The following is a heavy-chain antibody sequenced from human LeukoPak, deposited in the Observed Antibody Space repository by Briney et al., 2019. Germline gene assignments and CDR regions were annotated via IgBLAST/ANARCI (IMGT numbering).Heavy chain of an antibody. D-gene: IGHD3-3*01. CDR2: INPDGSGA. Sequence: GGSLRLSCAASGFTFSNFWMHWVRQAPGKGLVWVSRINPDGSGADYADSVKGRFTISRDNAKNTLYLQMTSLRAEDTAVYYCAKSMSGLNDYWGQGTLVTVSS. J-gene: IGHJ4*02. CDR3: AKSMSGLNDY. V-gene: IGHV3-74*01. CDR1: GFTFSNFW.